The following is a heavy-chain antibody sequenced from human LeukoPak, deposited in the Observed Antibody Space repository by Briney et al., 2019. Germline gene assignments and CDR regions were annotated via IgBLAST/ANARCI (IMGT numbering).Heavy chain of an antibody. CDR1: GGSFSGYY. V-gene: IGHV4-34*01. Sequence: PSETLSLTCAVYGGSFSGYYWSWIRQPPGKGLEWIGEINHSGSTNYNPSLKSRVTISVDTSKNQFSLKLSSVTAADTAVYDCVRGYSGYAYRGQGTLVTVSS. D-gene: IGHD5-12*01. CDR2: INHSGST. J-gene: IGHJ4*02. CDR3: VRGYSGYAY.